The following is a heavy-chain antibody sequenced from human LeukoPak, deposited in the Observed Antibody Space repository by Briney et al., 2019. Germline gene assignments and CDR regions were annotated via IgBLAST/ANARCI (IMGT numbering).Heavy chain of an antibody. V-gene: IGHV1-18*01. D-gene: IGHD6-19*01. Sequence: VASVKVSCKASGYTFTSYGISWVRQAPGQGLEWMGWISAYNGNTNYAQKLQGRVTMTTDTSTSTAYMELRSLRSDDTAVYYCARLRPQYSSGWYEFDYWGQGTLVTVSS. CDR3: ARLRPQYSSGWYEFDY. CDR1: GYTFTSYG. J-gene: IGHJ4*02. CDR2: ISAYNGNT.